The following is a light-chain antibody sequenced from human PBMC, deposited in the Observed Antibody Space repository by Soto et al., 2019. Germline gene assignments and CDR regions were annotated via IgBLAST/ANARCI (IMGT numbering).Light chain of an antibody. CDR2: GSS. J-gene: IGKJ2*01. CDR3: QQYGSSPPYT. Sequence: EVILTQSPGTLSLSPGDRATLSCRASQSVSNNYLAWYQQKPGQAPRLLIFGSSDRATCIPDRFSGRGSGTDVTLTISRLEPEDFAVYYCQQYGSSPPYTFGQGTKLEIK. CDR1: QSVSNNY. V-gene: IGKV3-20*01.